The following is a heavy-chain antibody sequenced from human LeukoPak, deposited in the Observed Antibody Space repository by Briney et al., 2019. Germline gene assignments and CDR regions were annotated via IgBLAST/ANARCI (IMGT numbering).Heavy chain of an antibody. Sequence: GWSLRLSCAASGFTFSSYWMSWVRQAPGKGLEGVANIKQDGSEKYYVDSVKGRFTISRDNAKNSLYLQMNSLRAEDTAVYYCPRTVTTFWGYHMDVWGKGTTVIVSS. D-gene: IGHD1-7*01. CDR1: GFTFSSYW. CDR2: IKQDGSEK. V-gene: IGHV3-7*01. J-gene: IGHJ6*03. CDR3: PRTVTTFWGYHMDV.